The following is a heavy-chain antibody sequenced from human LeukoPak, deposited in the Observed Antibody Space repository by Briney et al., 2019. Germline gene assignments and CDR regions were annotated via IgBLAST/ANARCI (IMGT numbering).Heavy chain of an antibody. V-gene: IGHV3-23*01. CDR2: ISGDGKSL. J-gene: IGHJ4*02. D-gene: IGHD3-16*01. Sequence: GGSLRLSCVASGFTFDTYAMNWVRQAPGKGLEWVAYISGDGKSLYYADSVKGRFTISRDNFQNTLNLQLNSLRDDDTALYYCAKAYYGMYFDYWGLGTLVAVSP. CDR3: AKAYYGMYFDY. CDR1: GFTFDTYA.